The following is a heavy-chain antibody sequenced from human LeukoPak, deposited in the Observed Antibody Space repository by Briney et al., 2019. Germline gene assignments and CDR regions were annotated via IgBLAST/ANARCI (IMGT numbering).Heavy chain of an antibody. D-gene: IGHD2-15*01. Sequence: SETLSLTCTVSGYSISSGYYWGWIRQPPGKGLEWIGSIYHSGTTYYNPSLKSRVTISVDTSKNQFSLKLSSVTAADTAVYYCARVRGYCSSGSCGMDVWGQGTTVTVSS. CDR2: IYHSGTT. CDR3: ARVRGYCSSGSCGMDV. V-gene: IGHV4-38-2*02. J-gene: IGHJ6*02. CDR1: GYSISSGYY.